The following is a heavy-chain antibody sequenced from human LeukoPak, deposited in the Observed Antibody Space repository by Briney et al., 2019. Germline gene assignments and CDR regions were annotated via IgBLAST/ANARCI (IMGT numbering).Heavy chain of an antibody. CDR2: ISSSGSTI. J-gene: IGHJ4*02. CDR3: ARDHTDGDAFDY. Sequence: GGSLRLSCVASGFTFSNYAMSWVRQAPGKGLEWVSYISSSGSTIYYADSVKGRFTISRDNAKNSLYLQMNSLRAEDTAVYYCARDHTDGDAFDYWGQGTLVTVSS. V-gene: IGHV3-48*03. D-gene: IGHD4-17*01. CDR1: GFTFSNYA.